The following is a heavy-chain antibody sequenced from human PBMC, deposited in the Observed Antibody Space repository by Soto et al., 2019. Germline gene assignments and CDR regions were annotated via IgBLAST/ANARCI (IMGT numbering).Heavy chain of an antibody. D-gene: IGHD3-3*01. Sequence: GASVKVSCKASGFTFTSSAVQWVRQARGQRLEWIGWIVVGSGNTNYAQKFQERVTITRDMSTSTAYMEVSSLRSEDTAVYYCAADMYDFWSGYPRGYYYYGMDVWG. CDR2: IVVGSGNT. V-gene: IGHV1-58*01. CDR1: GFTFTSSA. CDR3: AADMYDFWSGYPRGYYYYGMDV. J-gene: IGHJ6*02.